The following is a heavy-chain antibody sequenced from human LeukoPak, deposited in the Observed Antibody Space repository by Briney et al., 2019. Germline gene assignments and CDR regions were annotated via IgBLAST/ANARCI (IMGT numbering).Heavy chain of an antibody. Sequence: GGSLRLSCAASTFTNDTYAMSWVRQAPGKRLEWVAAISGTGRSTFYSDSVKGRFTISRDNSKNTLYLQMNSLRAEDTAVYYCAKVVVPAAISGWFDPWGQGTLVAVSS. J-gene: IGHJ5*02. D-gene: IGHD2-2*01. CDR2: ISGTGRST. V-gene: IGHV3-23*01. CDR1: TFTNDTYA. CDR3: AKVVVPAAISGWFDP.